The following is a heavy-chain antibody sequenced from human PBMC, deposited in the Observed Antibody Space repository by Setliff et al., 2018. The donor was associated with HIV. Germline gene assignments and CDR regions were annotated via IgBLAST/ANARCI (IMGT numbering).Heavy chain of an antibody. V-gene: IGHV3-23*01. CDR2: LSGSGGST. D-gene: IGHD3-22*01. Sequence: GSLRLSCAASGFTFSSYAMTWVRQAPGKGLEWVAALSGSGGSTYYADSVKGRFTISRDNAKNTLYLQMNSLGAEDTAVYYCARDDDSSGYYDDYWYYDLWGRGTLVTVSS. CDR1: GFTFSSYA. CDR3: ARDDDSSGYYDDYWYYDL. J-gene: IGHJ2*01.